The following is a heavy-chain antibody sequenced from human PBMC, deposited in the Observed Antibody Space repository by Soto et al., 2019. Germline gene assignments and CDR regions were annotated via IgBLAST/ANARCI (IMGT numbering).Heavy chain of an antibody. CDR1: GFTFSSYW. CDR3: ARDRGRPRDGMHV. J-gene: IGHJ6*02. CDR2: INSDGSST. D-gene: IGHD3-10*01. Sequence: GGSLRLSCADSGFTFSSYWMHWVRQAPGKGLVWVSRINSDGSSTSYADSVKGRFTISRDNAKNTLYLQMNSLRAEDTAVYYCARDRGRPRDGMHVWGQGTTVTVS. V-gene: IGHV3-74*01.